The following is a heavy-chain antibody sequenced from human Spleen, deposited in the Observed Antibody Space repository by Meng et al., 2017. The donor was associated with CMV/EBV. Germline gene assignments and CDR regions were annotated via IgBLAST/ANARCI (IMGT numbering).Heavy chain of an antibody. CDR3: ARSPAASKGNWFDP. CDR2: ISSSSSTI. V-gene: IGHV3-48*04. Sequence: GGSLRLSCAASGFVFTTYWMGWVRQAPGKGLEWVSYISSSSSTIYYADSVKGRFTISRDNAKNSLYLQMNSLRAEDTAVYYCARSPAASKGNWFDPWGQGTLVTVSS. D-gene: IGHD2-2*01. CDR1: GFVFTTYW. J-gene: IGHJ5*02.